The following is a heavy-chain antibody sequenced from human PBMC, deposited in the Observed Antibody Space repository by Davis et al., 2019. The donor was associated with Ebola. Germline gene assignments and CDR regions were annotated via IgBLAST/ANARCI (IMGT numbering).Heavy chain of an antibody. CDR1: GYIITTYA. J-gene: IGHJ4*02. CDR3: ARDYGAFFDY. Sequence: ASVKVSCKASGYIITTYAMHWVRQAPGQRLEWMGWVHGGNGNTKYSQRFQGRVTITTDTSASTAYLDLSSLRSDDTAVYYCARDYGAFFDYWGQGTLVTVSS. CDR2: VHGGNGNT. D-gene: IGHD4-17*01. V-gene: IGHV1-3*01.